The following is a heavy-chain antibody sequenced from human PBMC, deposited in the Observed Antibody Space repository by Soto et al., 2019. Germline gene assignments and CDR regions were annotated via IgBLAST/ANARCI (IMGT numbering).Heavy chain of an antibody. CDR1: AFTFSSYW. Sequence: GGSLRLSCAASAFTFSSYWMNWVRQAPGKGPVWVSRINSDGSITGYADSVKGRFTISRDNAKNTLYLQMNSLSAEDTAFYYCARDVQLQSFDYWGHGTLVTVSS. V-gene: IGHV3-74*01. CDR3: ARDVQLQSFDY. D-gene: IGHD5-18*01. CDR2: INSDGSIT. J-gene: IGHJ4*01.